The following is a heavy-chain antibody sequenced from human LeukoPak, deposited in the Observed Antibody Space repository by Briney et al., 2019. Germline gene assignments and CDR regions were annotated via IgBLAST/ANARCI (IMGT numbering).Heavy chain of an antibody. CDR1: GGTFSSYA. D-gene: IGHD2-15*01. CDR3: ARSLGGRLDP. CDR2: IIPILGIA. V-gene: IGHV1-69*04. Sequence: ASVKVSCKASGGTFSSYAISWVRQAPGQGLEWMGRIIPILGIANYAQKLQGRVTMTTDTSTSTAYMELRSLRSDDTAVYYCARSLGGRLDPWGQGTLVTVSS. J-gene: IGHJ5*02.